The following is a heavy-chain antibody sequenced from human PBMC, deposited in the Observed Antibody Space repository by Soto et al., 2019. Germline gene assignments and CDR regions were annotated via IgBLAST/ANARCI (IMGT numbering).Heavy chain of an antibody. CDR2: MNPNSGNT. CDR3: ARFGYHVLRFLEWLSPYGMDV. V-gene: IGHV1-8*01. J-gene: IGHJ6*02. D-gene: IGHD3-3*01. Sequence: SVKVSCKASGYTFTSYDINWVRQAIGQGLEWMGWMNPNSGNTGYAQKFQGRVTMARNTSISTAYMELSSLRSEDTAVYYCARFGYHVLRFLEWLSPYGMDVWGQGTTVTVSS. CDR1: GYTFTSYD.